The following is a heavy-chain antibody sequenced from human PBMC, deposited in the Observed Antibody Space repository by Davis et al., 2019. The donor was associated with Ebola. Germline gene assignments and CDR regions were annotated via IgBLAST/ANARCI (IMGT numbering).Heavy chain of an antibody. Sequence: AASVKVSCKASGYTFTSYGISWVRQAPGQALEWMGWISAYNGNTNYAQKLQGRVTMTTDTSTSTAYMELRRLRSDDTAGYSCAGDMGMVQEANWIEPWGQGILVTVSS. CDR3: AGDMGMVQEANWIEP. CDR2: ISAYNGNT. CDR1: GYTFTSYG. J-gene: IGHJ5*02. V-gene: IGHV1-18*01. D-gene: IGHD3-10*01.